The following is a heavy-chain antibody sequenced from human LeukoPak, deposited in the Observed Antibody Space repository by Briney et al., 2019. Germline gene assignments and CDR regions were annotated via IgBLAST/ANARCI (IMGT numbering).Heavy chain of an antibody. CDR3: ARPTTVTRFTLGY. CDR1: GESFSGYY. V-gene: IGHV4-34*01. CDR2: INHSGST. Sequence: SETLSLTCAVYGESFSGYYWSWIRQPPGKGLEWIGEINHSGSTNYNPSLKSRVTISVDTSKNQFSLKLSSVTAADTAVYYCARPTTVTRFTLGYWGQGTLVTVSS. J-gene: IGHJ4*02. D-gene: IGHD4-17*01.